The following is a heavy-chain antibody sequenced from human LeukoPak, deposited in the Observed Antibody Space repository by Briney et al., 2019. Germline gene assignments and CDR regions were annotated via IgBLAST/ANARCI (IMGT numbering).Heavy chain of an antibody. CDR3: ARGGTGHLDY. J-gene: IGHJ4*02. CDR1: GDSISSTNW. CDR2: IYHRGST. Sequence: PSGTLSLTCGVSGDSISSTNWWSWVRQPPGKGLEWIGEIYHRGSTNYNPSLKSRLTISVDKSKNQFFLKITSVTAADTAVYYCARGGTGHLDYWGQGTLVTVSS. V-gene: IGHV4-4*02. D-gene: IGHD7-27*01.